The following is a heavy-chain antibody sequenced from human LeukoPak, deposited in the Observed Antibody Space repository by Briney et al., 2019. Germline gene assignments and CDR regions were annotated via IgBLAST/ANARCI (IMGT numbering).Heavy chain of an antibody. CDR1: GGTFSSYA. D-gene: IGHD4-11*01. Sequence: ASVKVSCKASGGTFSSYAISWVRQAPGKGLEWMGGFDPEDGETIYAQKFQGRVTMTEDTSTDTAYMELSSLRSEDTAVYYCATVYSNYGDYYGMDVWGQGTTVTVSS. V-gene: IGHV1-24*01. J-gene: IGHJ6*02. CDR3: ATVYSNYGDYYGMDV. CDR2: FDPEDGET.